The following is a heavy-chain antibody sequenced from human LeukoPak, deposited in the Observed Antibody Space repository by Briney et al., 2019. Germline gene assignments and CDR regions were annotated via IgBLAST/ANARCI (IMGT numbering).Heavy chain of an antibody. Sequence: GGSLRLSCSASGFTFSDYFMSWIRQAPGKGLERVSFISKSSSYTSYADSVKGRFTISRDNAKNSLYLQMNSLRAEDTAVYYCARGGIAVPGTNYWGQGTLVTVSS. CDR2: ISKSSSYT. J-gene: IGHJ4*02. CDR3: ARGGIAVPGTNY. CDR1: GFTFSDYF. D-gene: IGHD6-19*01. V-gene: IGHV3-11*06.